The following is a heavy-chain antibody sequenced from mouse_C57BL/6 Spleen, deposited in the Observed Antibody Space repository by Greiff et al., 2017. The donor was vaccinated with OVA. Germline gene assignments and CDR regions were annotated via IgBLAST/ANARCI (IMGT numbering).Heavy chain of an antibody. CDR3: ARVPYYDYDVGYFDV. Sequence: EVHLVESGGGLVKPGGSLKLSCAASGFTFSDYGMHWVRQAPEKGLEWVAYISSGSSTIYYADTVKGRFTISRDNAKNTLFLQMTSLRSEDTAMYYCARVPYYDYDVGYFDVWGTGTTVTVSS. CDR1: GFTFSDYG. CDR2: ISSGSSTI. J-gene: IGHJ1*03. D-gene: IGHD2-4*01. V-gene: IGHV5-17*01.